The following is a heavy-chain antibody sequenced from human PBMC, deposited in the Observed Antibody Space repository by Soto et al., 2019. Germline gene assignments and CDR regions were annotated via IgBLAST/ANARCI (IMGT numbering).Heavy chain of an antibody. Sequence: PSETLSLTCTVSGGSISSSSYYWGWIRQPPGKGLEWIGSIYYSGSTYYNPSLKSRVTISVDTSKNQFSLKLSSVTAADTAVYYCARHPVDPSILTGYYLPQFDYWGQGTLVTVSS. J-gene: IGHJ4*02. CDR3: ARHPVDPSILTGYYLPQFDY. CDR2: IYYSGST. V-gene: IGHV4-39*01. CDR1: GGSISSSSYY. D-gene: IGHD3-9*01.